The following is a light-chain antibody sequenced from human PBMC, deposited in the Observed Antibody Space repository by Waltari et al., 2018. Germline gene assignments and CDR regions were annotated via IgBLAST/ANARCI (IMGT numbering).Light chain of an antibody. Sequence: QTVVTQEPSFSVSPRGTITLTCGLSSGSVSSDHYPSWYQQTPGQAPRTLIYNTNTLSSGVPARFSGSILGEKAALTITGAQADDECAYYCALYMGGGIWVFGGGTYLTVL. V-gene: IGLV8-61*01. J-gene: IGLJ3*02. CDR2: NTN. CDR3: ALYMGGGIWV. CDR1: SGSVSSDHY.